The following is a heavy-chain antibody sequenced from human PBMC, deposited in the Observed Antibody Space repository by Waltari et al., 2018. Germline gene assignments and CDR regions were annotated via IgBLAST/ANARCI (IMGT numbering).Heavy chain of an antibody. CDR3: ARDLGYSSPTPGY. J-gene: IGHJ4*02. CDR1: GYTFTSYA. V-gene: IGHV1-3*01. D-gene: IGHD6-13*01. CDR2: INAGNGNT. Sequence: QVQLVQSGAEVKKPGAPVKVSCKASGYTFTSYAMHWVRQAPGTRREWMGWINAGNGNTKYSQKFQGRVTITRDTSASTAYMELSSLRSEDTAVYYCARDLGYSSPTPGYWGQGTLVTVSS.